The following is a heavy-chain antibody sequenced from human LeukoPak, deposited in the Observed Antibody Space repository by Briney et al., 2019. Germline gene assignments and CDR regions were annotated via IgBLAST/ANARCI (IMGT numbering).Heavy chain of an antibody. CDR1: GGSISSYY. V-gene: IGHV4-4*07. J-gene: IGHJ6*03. CDR2: IYTSGST. Sequence: PSETLSLTCTVSGGSISSYYWSWIRQPAGKGLEWIGRIYTSGSTNYNPSLKSRVAMSVDTSKNQFSLKLSSVTAADTAVYYCARVGAGVVVVAATSYYYYYMDVWGKGTTVTISS. D-gene: IGHD2-15*01. CDR3: ARVGAGVVVVAATSYYYYYMDV.